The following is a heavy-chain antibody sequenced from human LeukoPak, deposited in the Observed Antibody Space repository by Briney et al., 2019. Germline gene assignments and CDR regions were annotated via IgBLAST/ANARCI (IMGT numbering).Heavy chain of an antibody. V-gene: IGHV1-69*13. CDR3: ARAVLWFGELRYFDY. Sequence: SVKVSCKASGGTFSSYAISWVRQAPGQGLEWMGGIIPIFGTANYAQRFQGRVTITADESTSTAYMELSSLRSEDTAVYYCARAVLWFGELRYFDYWGQGTLVTVSS. CDR2: IIPIFGTA. J-gene: IGHJ4*02. D-gene: IGHD3-10*01. CDR1: GGTFSSYA.